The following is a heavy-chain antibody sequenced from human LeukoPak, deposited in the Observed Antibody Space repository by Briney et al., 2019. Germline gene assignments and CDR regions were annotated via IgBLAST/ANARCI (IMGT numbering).Heavy chain of an antibody. D-gene: IGHD3-10*01. CDR3: ARGGKRNYYGSGSYSYYYYYGMDV. CDR1: GFTFSSYA. CDR2: IKQDGSEK. Sequence: PGGSLRLSCAASGFTFSSYAMSWVRQAPGKGLEWVANIKQDGSEKYYVDSVKGRFTISRDNAKNSLYLQMNSLRAEDTAVYYCARGGKRNYYGSGSYSYYYYYGMDVWGQGTTVTVSS. V-gene: IGHV3-7*01. J-gene: IGHJ6*02.